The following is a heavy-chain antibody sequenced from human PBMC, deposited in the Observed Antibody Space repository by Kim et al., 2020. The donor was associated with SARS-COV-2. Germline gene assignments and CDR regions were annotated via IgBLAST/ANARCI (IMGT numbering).Heavy chain of an antibody. CDR3: ANSPPGGNKPLDY. CDR1: GFTFYIHS. D-gene: IGHD2-15*01. CDR2: ISDSGGST. J-gene: IGHJ4*02. Sequence: GGSLRLSCAASGFTFYIHSMVWVRQAPGKGLEWVSTISDSGGSTYYADSVKGRFTISRDNSKNTLYLQMDSLSAEDTAVYYCANSPPGGNKPLDYWGQGTLVTVSS. V-gene: IGHV3-23*01.